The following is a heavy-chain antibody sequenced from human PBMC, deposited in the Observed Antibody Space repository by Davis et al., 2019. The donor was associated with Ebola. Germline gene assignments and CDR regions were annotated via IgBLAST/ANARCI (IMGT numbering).Heavy chain of an antibody. D-gene: IGHD3-3*01. CDR1: GGTFSSYA. V-gene: IGHV1-69*05. Sequence: SVKVSCKASGGTFSSYAISWVRQAPGQGLEWMGGIIPIFGTANYAQKLQGRVTMTTDTSTSTAYMELRSLRSDDTAVYYCARDDKDLTIFGVGGDYWGQGTLVTVSS. CDR3: ARDDKDLTIFGVGGDY. J-gene: IGHJ4*02. CDR2: IIPIFGTA.